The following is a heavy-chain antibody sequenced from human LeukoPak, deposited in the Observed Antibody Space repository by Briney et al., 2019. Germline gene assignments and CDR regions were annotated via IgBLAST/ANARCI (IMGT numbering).Heavy chain of an antibody. V-gene: IGHV1-18*01. CDR2: NSADNGIT. Sequence: ASVKVSCKASGYTFTTSGINWVRQAPGQGLEWLGWNSADNGITRYAQKFQGRVTLISDTSTNTAYMELRNLRSDDTAVYYCARGKQLWRDYYLYYWGQGTLVTVSS. CDR1: GYTFTTSG. J-gene: IGHJ4*02. CDR3: ARGKQLWRDYYLYY. D-gene: IGHD5-18*01.